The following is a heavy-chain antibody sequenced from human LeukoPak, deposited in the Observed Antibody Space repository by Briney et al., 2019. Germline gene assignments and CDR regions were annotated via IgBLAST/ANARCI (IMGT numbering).Heavy chain of an antibody. CDR1: GFTFSSYW. CDR3: ARVAVVVVPAAGGSFNWFDP. Sequence: GGSLRLSCAAPGFTFSSYWMHWVRQAPGKGLVWVSRINSDGSSTSYADSVKGRFTISRDNAKNTLYLQMKSLRAEDTAVYYCARVAVVVVPAAGGSFNWFDPWGQGTLVTVSS. J-gene: IGHJ5*02. D-gene: IGHD2-2*01. V-gene: IGHV3-74*01. CDR2: INSDGSST.